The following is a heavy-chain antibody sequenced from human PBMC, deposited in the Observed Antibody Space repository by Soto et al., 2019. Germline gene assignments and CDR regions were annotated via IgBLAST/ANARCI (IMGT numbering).Heavy chain of an antibody. CDR2: MNPNSGNT. Sequence: GASVKASCKASAYTFTSYDINWVRQATGQGLEWMGWMNPNSGNTGYAQKFQGRVTMTRNTSISTAYMELSSLRSEDTAVYYCARGARYGSFYYYYYMDVWGKGTTVTVSS. D-gene: IGHD3-10*01. J-gene: IGHJ6*03. CDR1: AYTFTSYD. CDR3: ARGARYGSFYYYYYMDV. V-gene: IGHV1-8*01.